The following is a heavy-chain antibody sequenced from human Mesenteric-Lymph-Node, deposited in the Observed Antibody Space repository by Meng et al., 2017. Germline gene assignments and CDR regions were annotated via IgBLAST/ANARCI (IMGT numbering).Heavy chain of an antibody. J-gene: IGHJ4*02. CDR3: ARNPRDDYVWGSYRFFDY. D-gene: IGHD3-16*02. Sequence: SQTLSLTCAVYVGSFRGYYWSWIRQPPGKELEWIGEINHSGSTNYNPSLKSRVTISVDTSKNQFSLKLSSVTAADTAVYYCARNPRDDYVWGSYRFFDYWGQGTLVTVSS. CDR1: VGSFRGYY. CDR2: INHSGST. V-gene: IGHV4-34*01.